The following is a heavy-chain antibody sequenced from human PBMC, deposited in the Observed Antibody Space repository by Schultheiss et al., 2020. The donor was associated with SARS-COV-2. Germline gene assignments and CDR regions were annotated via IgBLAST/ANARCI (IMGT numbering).Heavy chain of an antibody. D-gene: IGHD1-26*01. J-gene: IGHJ6*02. V-gene: IGHV3-7*03. CDR3: ARVLGGYNYCMDV. CDR2: IKQDGSEK. CDR1: GFTFSSYW. Sequence: GGSLRLSCAASGFTFSSYWMSWVRQAPGKGLEWVANIKQDGSEKYYVDSVKGRFTISRDNAKNSLYLQMNSLRAEDTAVYYCARVLGGYNYCMDVWGQGTTVTVSS.